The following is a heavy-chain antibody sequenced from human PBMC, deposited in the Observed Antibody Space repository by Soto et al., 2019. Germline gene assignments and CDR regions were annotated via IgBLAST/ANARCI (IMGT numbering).Heavy chain of an antibody. D-gene: IGHD3-3*01. CDR2: MNPNSGNT. J-gene: IGHJ4*02. CDR3: ASVRYDFWSGYNTLLDY. CDR1: GYTFTSYD. Sequence: ASVKVSCKASGYTFTSYDINWVRQATGQGHEWMGWMNPNSGNTGYAQKFQGRVTMTRNTSISTAYMELSSLRSEDTAVYYCASVRYDFWSGYNTLLDYWGQGTLVTVSS. V-gene: IGHV1-8*01.